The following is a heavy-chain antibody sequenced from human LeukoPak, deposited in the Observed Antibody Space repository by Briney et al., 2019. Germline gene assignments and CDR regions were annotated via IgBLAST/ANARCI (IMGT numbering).Heavy chain of an antibody. CDR2: IYYSGST. CDR3: ASQYYDILTGYPYYFDY. Sequence: SETLSLTCTVSGGSISNTSYYWGWTRQPPGKGLEWIGAIYYSGSTCLNPSLKSRVTMSVDTSENQSFLKLSSVTAADTAVYYCASQYYDILTGYPYYFDYWGQGTLVTVSS. CDR1: GGSISNTSYY. V-gene: IGHV4-39*01. J-gene: IGHJ4*02. D-gene: IGHD3-9*01.